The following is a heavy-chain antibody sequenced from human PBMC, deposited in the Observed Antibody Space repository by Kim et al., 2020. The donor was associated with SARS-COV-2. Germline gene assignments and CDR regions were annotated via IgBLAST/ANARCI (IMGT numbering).Heavy chain of an antibody. V-gene: IGHV5-51*01. J-gene: IGHJ6*02. CDR2: IYPGDSDT. CDR1: GYSFTSYW. Sequence: GESLKISCKGSGYSFTSYWIGWVRQMPGKGLEWMGIIYPGDSDTRYSPSFQGQVTISADKSISTAYLQWSSLKASDTAMYYCARGDSSGYYPYYYYGMDVWGQGTTVTVSS. CDR3: ARGDSSGYYPYYYYGMDV. D-gene: IGHD3-22*01.